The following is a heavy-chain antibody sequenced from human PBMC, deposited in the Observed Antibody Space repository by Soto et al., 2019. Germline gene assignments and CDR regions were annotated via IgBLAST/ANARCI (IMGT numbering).Heavy chain of an antibody. CDR3: AKERYAQLWLEDYGMDV. CDR2: ITSDGTNK. D-gene: IGHD5-18*01. CDR1: GFTFSSYG. V-gene: IGHV3-30*18. Sequence: QVQLVESGGGVVQPGTSLRLSCAASGFTFSSYGIHWVRQAPGKGLEWVALITSDGTNKYYADSVQGRFTISRDNYKNTVYLQMNSLRAEDTAVYSCAKERYAQLWLEDYGMDVWGQGTTVTVSS. J-gene: IGHJ6*02.